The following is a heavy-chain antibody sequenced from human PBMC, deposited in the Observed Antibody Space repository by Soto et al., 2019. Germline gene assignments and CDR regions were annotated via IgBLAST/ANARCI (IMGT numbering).Heavy chain of an antibody. D-gene: IGHD6-19*01. CDR3: ARRGEAVAKKAYFDY. J-gene: IGHJ4*02. CDR2: IYYSGST. CDR1: GGSISSSSYY. Sequence: QLQLQESGPGLVKPSETLSLTCTVSGGSISSSSYYWGWIRQPPGKGLEWIGSIYYSGSTYYNPSPKSRVTIAVVTSKNQFSLKLGSVTAADTDVYYCARRGEAVAKKAYFDYWGQGTLVTVSS. V-gene: IGHV4-39*01.